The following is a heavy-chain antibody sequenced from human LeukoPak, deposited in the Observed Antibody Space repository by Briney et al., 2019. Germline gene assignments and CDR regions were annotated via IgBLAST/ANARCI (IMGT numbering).Heavy chain of an antibody. CDR3: ARGTRTFDP. Sequence: PSETLSLTCAVYGGSFSGYYWSWIRQPPGKGLEWIGEINHSGSTNYNPSLKSRVTISVDTSKNQFSLRLSSVTAADTAVYYCARGTRTFDPRGQGTLVTVSS. V-gene: IGHV4-34*01. CDR1: GGSFSGYY. CDR2: INHSGST. J-gene: IGHJ5*02.